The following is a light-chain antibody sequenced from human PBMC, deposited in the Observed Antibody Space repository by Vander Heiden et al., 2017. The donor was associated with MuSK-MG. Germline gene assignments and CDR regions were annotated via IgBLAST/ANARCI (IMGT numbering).Light chain of an antibody. J-gene: IGKJ2*01. CDR1: QSVSSN. CDR3: QQYNNWSPRAPMYT. CDR2: GAS. Sequence: EIVMTQSPATLSVSPGERATLSCRASQSVSSNLAWYQQKPGQAPRLLIYGASTRATGIPARFSGSGSGTEFTITISSLQSEDLAVYYCQQYNNWSPRAPMYTFGQGTKLEIK. V-gene: IGKV3-15*01.